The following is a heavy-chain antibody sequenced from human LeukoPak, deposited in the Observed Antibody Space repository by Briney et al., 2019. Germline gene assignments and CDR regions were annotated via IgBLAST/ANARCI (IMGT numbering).Heavy chain of an antibody. V-gene: IGHV3-23*01. Sequence: PGGSLRLSCAASGFTFSSYAMSWVRQAPGKGLEWVSAISGSGGSTYYADSVKGRFTISRDNSKSTLYLQMNSLRAEDTAVYYCAKDRGPDIAADWFDPWGQGTLVTVSS. CDR2: ISGSGGST. CDR3: AKDRGPDIAADWFDP. CDR1: GFTFSSYA. D-gene: IGHD6-13*01. J-gene: IGHJ5*02.